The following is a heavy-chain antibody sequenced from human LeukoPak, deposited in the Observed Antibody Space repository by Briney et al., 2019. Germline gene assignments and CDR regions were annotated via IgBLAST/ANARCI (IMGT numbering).Heavy chain of an antibody. V-gene: IGHV3-23*01. CDR1: GFTFRSYA. CDR2: ISGSGLST. J-gene: IGHJ4*02. D-gene: IGHD3-10*01. CDR3: AKDSSDRPYYFDY. Sequence: GGSLRLSCATSGFTFRSYAVSWVLQAPGKGLEWVSTISGSGLSTYYAGSVKGRFTISRDNSKNTLYLQMKSLRAEDTAVYYCAKDSSDRPYYFDYWGQGTLVTVSS.